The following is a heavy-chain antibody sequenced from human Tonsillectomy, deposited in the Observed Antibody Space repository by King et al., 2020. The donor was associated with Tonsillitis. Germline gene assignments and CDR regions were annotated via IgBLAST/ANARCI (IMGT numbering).Heavy chain of an antibody. D-gene: IGHD3-22*01. CDR1: GFTFSNYW. V-gene: IGHV3-7*03. CDR3: ASYYDGSGYNDALDI. CDR2: IKQGGSEK. J-gene: IGHJ3*02. Sequence: QLVQSGGGLVQPGGSLRLSCAASGFTFSNYWMSWVRQTPEKGLEWVANIKQGGSEKYYVDSVKGRFIISRDNARNSLYLQMHSLRAEDTAVYYCASYYDGSGYNDALDIWGQGTVVTVSS.